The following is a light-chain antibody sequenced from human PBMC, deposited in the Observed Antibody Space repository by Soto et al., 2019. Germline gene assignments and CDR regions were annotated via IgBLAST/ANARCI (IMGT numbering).Light chain of an antibody. J-gene: IGLJ1*01. CDR2: EVN. CDR1: SSDVGGYNY. V-gene: IGLV2-8*01. CDR3: TSYAGGNNV. Sequence: QSALTQPPSASGSPGQSVTISCTGTSSDVGGYNYVSWYQQHPGKAPKLMVYEVNKRPSGVPDRFSGSKSGNTASLTVSGPQAEDEADYYCTSYAGGNNVFGTGTKVTVL.